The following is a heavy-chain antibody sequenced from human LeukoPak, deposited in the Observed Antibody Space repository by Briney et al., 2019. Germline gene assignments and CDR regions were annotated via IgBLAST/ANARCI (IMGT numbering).Heavy chain of an antibody. CDR2: IYTSRGT. V-gene: IGHV4-4*09. J-gene: IGHJ4*02. CDR1: GDSISSYY. D-gene: IGHD6-6*01. CDR3: ARLTRLSTSPDRYYLDY. Sequence: SETLSLTCTVSGDSISSYYWSWIPQPPGKGLEWIGYIYTSRGTNYIPSLKGRVTISIDTSKNQLYLKLSSVTAADSAVYYCARLTRLSTSPDRYYLDYWGQGTLVTVSS.